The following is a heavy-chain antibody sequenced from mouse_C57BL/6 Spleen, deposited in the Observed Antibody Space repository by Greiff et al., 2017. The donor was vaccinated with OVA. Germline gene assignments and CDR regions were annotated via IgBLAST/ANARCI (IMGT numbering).Heavy chain of an antibody. CDR1: GYTFTSYW. CDR2: IDPSDSYT. D-gene: IGHD2-3*01. J-gene: IGHJ2*01. V-gene: IGHV1-69*01. Sequence: QVQLQQPGAELVMPGASVKLSCKASGYTFTSYWMHWVKQRPGQGLEWIGEIDPSDSYTNYNQKFKGKSTLTVDKSSSTAYMQLSSLTSEDSAVYYCASYRDGYFDYWGKGTTLTVSS. CDR3: ASYRDGYFDY.